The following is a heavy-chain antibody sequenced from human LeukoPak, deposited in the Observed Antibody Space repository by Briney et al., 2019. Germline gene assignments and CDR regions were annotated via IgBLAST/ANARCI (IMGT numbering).Heavy chain of an antibody. CDR2: IYYTGDT. CDR3: TRHPRIIAGNPYFDY. Sequence: SETLSLTCTVSGVSISSYYWNWIRQAPGKGLEWIGYIYYTGDTKFNPSLKSRVTISLDTSKNQFSLKLMSVTAADTAVYYCTRHPRIIAGNPYFDYWGQGTVVTVSS. CDR1: GVSISSYY. D-gene: IGHD6-13*01. J-gene: IGHJ4*02. V-gene: IGHV4-59*08.